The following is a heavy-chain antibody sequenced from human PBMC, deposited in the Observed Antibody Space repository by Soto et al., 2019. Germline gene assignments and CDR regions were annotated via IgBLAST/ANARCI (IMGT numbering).Heavy chain of an antibody. D-gene: IGHD2-15*01. CDR1: GGSIRSSSYY. J-gene: IGHJ4*02. CDR3: ARQIGYCSGGSCYAEKYFDY. Sequence: PSETLSLTCTFSGGSIRSSSYYWGWIRQPPGKGLEWIGSIYYSGSTYYNPSLKSRVTISVDTSKNQFSLKLSSVTAADTAVYYCARQIGYCSGGSCYAEKYFDYWGQGTLVTVSS. V-gene: IGHV4-39*01. CDR2: IYYSGST.